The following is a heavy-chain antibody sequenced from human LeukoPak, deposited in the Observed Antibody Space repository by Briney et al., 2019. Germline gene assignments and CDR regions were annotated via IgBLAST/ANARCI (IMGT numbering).Heavy chain of an antibody. CDR1: GGSFSGYY. CDR2: INHSGST. V-gene: IGHV4-34*01. Sequence: SETLSLTCAVYGGSFSGYYWSWIRQPPGKGLEWIGEINHSGSTNYNPSLKSRVTISVDTSKNQFSLKLSSVTAADTAVYYCARVFVVVAARSCWFDPWGQGTLVTVSS. J-gene: IGHJ5*02. D-gene: IGHD2-15*01. CDR3: ARVFVVVAARSCWFDP.